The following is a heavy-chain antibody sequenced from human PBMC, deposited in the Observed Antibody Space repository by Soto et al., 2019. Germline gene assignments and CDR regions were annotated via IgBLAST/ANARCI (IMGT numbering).Heavy chain of an antibody. Sequence: QVQLVESGGGVVQPGRSLRLSCAASGFSFSSYSIHWVRQAPGKGPEWVAVISYDGVNKYYADSVKGRFPISRDNSKNTLWLQMNSLRAEDTAVYYCAREWAVAGIAMFDPWGQGTLVTVSS. J-gene: IGHJ5*02. CDR3: AREWAVAGIAMFDP. CDR1: GFSFSSYS. V-gene: IGHV3-30*04. CDR2: ISYDGVNK. D-gene: IGHD6-19*01.